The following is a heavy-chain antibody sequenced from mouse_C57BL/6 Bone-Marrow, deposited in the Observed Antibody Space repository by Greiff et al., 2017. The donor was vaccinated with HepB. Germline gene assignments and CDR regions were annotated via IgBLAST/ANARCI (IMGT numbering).Heavy chain of an antibody. CDR3: ARDQEGLDFDY. J-gene: IGHJ2*01. V-gene: IGHV3-6*01. D-gene: IGHD2-4*01. Sequence: ESGPGLVKPSQSLSLTCSVTGYSITSGYYWNWIRQFPGNKLEWMGYISYDGSNNYNPSLKNRISITRDTSKNQFFLKLNSVTTEDTATYYCARDQEGLDFDYWGQGTTLTVSS. CDR2: ISYDGSN. CDR1: GYSITSGYY.